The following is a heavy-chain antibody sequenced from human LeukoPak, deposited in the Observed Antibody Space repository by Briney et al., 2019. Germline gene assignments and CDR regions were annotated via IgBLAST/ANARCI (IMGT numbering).Heavy chain of an antibody. J-gene: IGHJ3*02. CDR1: GYTFTSYG. Sequence: AASVKVSCKASGYTFTSYGISWVRQAPGQGLEWMGWISAYNGNTNYAQKLQGRGTMTTDTSTSTAYMELRSLRSDDTAVYYCARSRIAVALDAFDIWGQGTMVTVSS. V-gene: IGHV1-18*01. CDR2: ISAYNGNT. CDR3: ARSRIAVALDAFDI. D-gene: IGHD6-19*01.